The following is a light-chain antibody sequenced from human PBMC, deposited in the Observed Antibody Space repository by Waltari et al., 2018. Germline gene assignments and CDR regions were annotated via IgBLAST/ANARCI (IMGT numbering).Light chain of an antibody. CDR1: QSVSITY. CDR2: GAS. V-gene: IGKV3-20*01. CDR3: QQYVSSFT. Sequence: EIVLTQSPGTLSLSPGERATLSCRASQSVSITYLTWYQQKPGQAPRLLIYGASSRATGMPDRFSVSGSGTDFTRTISRLEPEDFAVYYCQQYVSSFTFGPGTKVDIK. J-gene: IGKJ3*01.